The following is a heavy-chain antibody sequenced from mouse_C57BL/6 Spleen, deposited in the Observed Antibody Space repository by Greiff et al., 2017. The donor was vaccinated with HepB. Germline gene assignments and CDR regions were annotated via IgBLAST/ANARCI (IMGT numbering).Heavy chain of an antibody. CDR1: GYSITSGYY. J-gene: IGHJ3*01. D-gene: IGHD2-14*01. CDR3: ARKGYQFAY. Sequence: VQLKESGPGLVKPSQSLSLTCSVTGYSITSGYYWNWIRQFPGNKLEWMGYISYDGSNNYNPSLKNRISITRDTSKNQFFLKLNSVTTEDTATYYCARKGYQFAYWGQGTLVTVSA. V-gene: IGHV3-6*01. CDR2: ISYDGSN.